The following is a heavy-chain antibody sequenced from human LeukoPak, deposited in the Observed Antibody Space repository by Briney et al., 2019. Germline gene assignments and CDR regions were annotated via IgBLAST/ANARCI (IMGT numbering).Heavy chain of an antibody. CDR3: AKIGVWGSYPFDY. Sequence: SGGSLRLSCAASGFTFSSCGMHWVRQAPDKGLEWVTVISYDGSNKYYADSVKGRFTISRDNSKNTLYLQMNSLRAEDTAVYYCAKIGVWGSYPFDYWGQGTLVTVSS. CDR1: GFTFSSCG. CDR2: ISYDGSNK. J-gene: IGHJ4*02. V-gene: IGHV3-30*18. D-gene: IGHD3-16*01.